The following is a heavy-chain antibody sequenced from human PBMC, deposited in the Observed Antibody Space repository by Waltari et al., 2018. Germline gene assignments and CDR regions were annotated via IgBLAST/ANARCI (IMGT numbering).Heavy chain of an antibody. J-gene: IGHJ6*02. Sequence: EVQLVQSGAEVKKPGESLKISCKGSGYSFTSYWIGWVRQMPGKGLEWVWISYPGESDTRYSPSFQGQVTISADKSISTAYLQWSSLKASDTAMYYCARHDDGDYSDYYYYYGMDVWGQGTTVTVSS. V-gene: IGHV5-51*01. D-gene: IGHD4-17*01. CDR3: ARHDDGDYSDYYYYYGMDV. CDR2: SYPGESDT. CDR1: GYSFTSYW.